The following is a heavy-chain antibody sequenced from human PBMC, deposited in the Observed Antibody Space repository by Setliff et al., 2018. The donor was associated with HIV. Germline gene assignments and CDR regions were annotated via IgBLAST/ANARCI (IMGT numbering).Heavy chain of an antibody. CDR2: ISTSSSTI. CDR3: ARGGGAGTTVYYYMDV. J-gene: IGHJ6*03. V-gene: IGHV3-48*01. Sequence: GGSLRLSCAASRFTFSSYSMHWVRQAPGKGLEWVSYISTSSSTIYYADSVKGRFTISRDNAKNSLYLQMNSLRAEDTAVYYCARGGGAGTTVYYYMDVWGKGTTVTVSS. CDR1: RFTFSSYS. D-gene: IGHD1-7*01.